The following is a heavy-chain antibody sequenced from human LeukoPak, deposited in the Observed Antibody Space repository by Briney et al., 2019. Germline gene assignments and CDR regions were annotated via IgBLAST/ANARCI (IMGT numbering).Heavy chain of an antibody. CDR1: GGSISSSNW. V-gene: IGHV4-4*02. CDR2: IFYSGST. J-gene: IGHJ4*02. D-gene: IGHD5-24*01. Sequence: SETLSLTCAVPGGSISSSNWWSWVRQPPGKGLEWVGEIFYSGSTNYNPSLKSRVTISVDRSKNQFSLKLNSVTAADTAVYYCARDLDGYNPSFFYWGQGTLVTVSS. CDR3: ARDLDGYNPSFFY.